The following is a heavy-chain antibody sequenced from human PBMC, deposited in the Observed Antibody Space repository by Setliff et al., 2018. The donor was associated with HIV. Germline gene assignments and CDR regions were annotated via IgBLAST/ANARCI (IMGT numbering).Heavy chain of an antibody. D-gene: IGHD2-8*02. CDR1: GGSISSGIYY. CDR3: ARAPTGVTNAFDI. CDR2: VYTTGGT. V-gene: IGHV4-61*09. Sequence: PSETLSLTCTVSGGSISSGIYYWIWIRQPAGKALEWIGHVYTTGGTNYNPSLESRLTISVDTSRNQFSLRLSSVTAADTAVYYCARAPTGVTNAFDIWGQGTMVTVSS. J-gene: IGHJ3*02.